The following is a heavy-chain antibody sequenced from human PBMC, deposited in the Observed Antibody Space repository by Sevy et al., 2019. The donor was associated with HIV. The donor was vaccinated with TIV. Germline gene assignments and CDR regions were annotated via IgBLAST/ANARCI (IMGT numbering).Heavy chain of an antibody. CDR2: ISYDGNNK. Sequence: GGSLRLSCAASGFTFSSYAIHWVRQTPGKGLEWVAVISYDGNNKYYADSVKGRFTVSRDNSKNTLYAQMNSMRAEDTALYYSAKDHTLGSEGGFLHNGGQGPLVTVSS. D-gene: IGHD1-20*01. V-gene: IGHV3-30*18. CDR1: GFTFSSYA. J-gene: IGHJ1*01. CDR3: AKDHTLGSEGGFLHN.